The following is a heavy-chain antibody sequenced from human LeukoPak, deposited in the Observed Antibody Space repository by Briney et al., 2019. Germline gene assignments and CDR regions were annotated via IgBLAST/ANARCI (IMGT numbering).Heavy chain of an antibody. CDR2: VSSDGSNT. J-gene: IGHJ4*02. Sequence: GGSLGLSCAASGFTFTSYWMHWVRQPPGKGLVWVSRVSSDGSNTRYADSVKGRFTISRDNAKNTLSLQMNSLRAEDTAVYYCARGGSWYFDHWGQGTPVTVSS. D-gene: IGHD2-15*01. CDR1: GFTFTSYW. CDR3: ARGGSWYFDH. V-gene: IGHV3-74*01.